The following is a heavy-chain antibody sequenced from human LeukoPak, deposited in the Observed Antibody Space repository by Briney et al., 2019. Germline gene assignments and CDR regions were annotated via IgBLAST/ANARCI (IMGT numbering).Heavy chain of an antibody. CDR2: IYYSGST. Sequence: SETLSLTCTVSGGSISSSSYYWGWIRQPPGKGLEWIGSIYYSGSTNYNPSLKSRVTISVDTSKNQFSLKLSSVTAADTAVYYCAREEGYDFWSGYYRGWFDPWGQGTLVTVSS. J-gene: IGHJ5*02. CDR3: AREEGYDFWSGYYRGWFDP. D-gene: IGHD3-3*01. V-gene: IGHV4-39*07. CDR1: GGSISSSSYY.